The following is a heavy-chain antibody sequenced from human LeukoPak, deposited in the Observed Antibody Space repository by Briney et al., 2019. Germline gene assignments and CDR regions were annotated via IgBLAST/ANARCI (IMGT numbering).Heavy chain of an antibody. Sequence: PEGSLRLSCAASGFTVSNKYMAWVRQAPGKGLEWVSFIKSGGATNYADSVKGRFTISRDYSKNILNLQMNSLRAEDTAVYYCATTVSDSSGWYHFDHWGQGALVTVSS. V-gene: IGHV3-66*01. J-gene: IGHJ4*02. D-gene: IGHD6-19*01. CDR1: GFTVSNKY. CDR2: IKSGGAT. CDR3: ATTVSDSSGWYHFDH.